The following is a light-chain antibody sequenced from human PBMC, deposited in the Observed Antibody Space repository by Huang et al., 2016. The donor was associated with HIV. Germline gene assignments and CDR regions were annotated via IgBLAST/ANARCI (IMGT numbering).Light chain of an antibody. CDR3: QQYHNWPYS. J-gene: IGKJ2*03. CDR1: QSIATN. CDR2: DAS. Sequence: EIVLTQSPATLSVSPGEGATLSCRANQSIATNLAWYHQRPGPAPRILIYDASTRASGLPGRFSGSGSGTEFTLTVSGLHSEDFAIYYCQQYHNWPYSFGQGTKLEIK. V-gene: IGKV3-15*01.